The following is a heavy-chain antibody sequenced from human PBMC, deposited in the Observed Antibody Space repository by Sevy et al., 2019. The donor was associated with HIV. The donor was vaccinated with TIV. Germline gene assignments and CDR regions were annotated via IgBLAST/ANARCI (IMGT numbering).Heavy chain of an antibody. CDR3: ASSRTTSFGWD. J-gene: IGHJ4*02. D-gene: IGHD1-26*01. Sequence: GGSLRLSCAASGFTFNNYWMSWVRQAPGKGLEWVANIRQDGSEKYYVESVKVRFTISRDNAKNSLFLQMNSLRAEDTAVYYCASSRTTSFGWDWGQGTLVTVSS. CDR2: IRQDGSEK. CDR1: GFTFNNYW. V-gene: IGHV3-7*01.